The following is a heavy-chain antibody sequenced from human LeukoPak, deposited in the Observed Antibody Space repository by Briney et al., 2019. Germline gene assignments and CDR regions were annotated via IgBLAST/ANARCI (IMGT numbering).Heavy chain of an antibody. V-gene: IGHV4-34*01. Sequence: SETLSLTCAVYGGSFSGYYWNWIRQPPGKGLEWIGEINHSGSTNYNPSLKSRVTISVDTSKNQFSLKLSSVTAADTAVYYCARGQGSMVRGVIRSTTYYFDYWGQGTLVTVSS. CDR1: GGSFSGYY. CDR2: INHSGST. D-gene: IGHD3-10*01. CDR3: ARGQGSMVRGVIRSTTYYFDY. J-gene: IGHJ4*02.